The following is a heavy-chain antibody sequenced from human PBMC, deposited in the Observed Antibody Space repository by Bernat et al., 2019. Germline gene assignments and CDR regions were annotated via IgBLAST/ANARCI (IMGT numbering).Heavy chain of an antibody. CDR2: INPSGST. D-gene: IGHD4-17*01. V-gene: IGHV4-34*01. Sequence: QVQLQQWGAGLLKPSETLSLTCAVYGGSFSGYYWSWIRQPPGKGLEWIGEINPSGSTNYNPSLKSRVTISVDTSKNQFSLKLSSVTAADTAVYYCARADYGDYGGHFDYWGQGTLVTVSS. CDR1: GGSFSGYY. CDR3: ARADYGDYGGHFDY. J-gene: IGHJ4*02.